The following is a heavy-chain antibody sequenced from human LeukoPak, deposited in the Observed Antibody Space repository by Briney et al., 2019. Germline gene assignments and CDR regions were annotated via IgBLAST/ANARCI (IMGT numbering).Heavy chain of an antibody. CDR3: ARDRGYSGYDYYYGMDV. D-gene: IGHD5-12*01. V-gene: IGHV3-74*01. CDR1: GFTFSSYW. Sequence: GGSLRLSCAASGFTFSSYWMHWVRQAPGKGLVWVSRINSDGSSTRYADSVKGRFTISRDNAKNTRYLQMNSLRAEDTAVYYCARDRGYSGYDYYYGMDVWGKGTTVTVSS. CDR2: INSDGSST. J-gene: IGHJ6*04.